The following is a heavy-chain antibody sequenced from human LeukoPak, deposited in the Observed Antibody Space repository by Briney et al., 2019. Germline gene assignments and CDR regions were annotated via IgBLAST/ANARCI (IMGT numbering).Heavy chain of an antibody. CDR3: AKDARPMVRGSNYFDY. D-gene: IGHD3-10*01. J-gene: IGHJ4*02. CDR2: ISGSGGST. V-gene: IGHV3-23*01. CDR1: GFTFSSYA. Sequence: GGSLRLSCAASGFTFSSYAMSWVRQAPGKGLERVSAISGSGGSTYYADSVKGRFTISRDNSKNTLYLQMNSLRAEDTAVYYCAKDARPMVRGSNYFDYWGQGTLVTVSS.